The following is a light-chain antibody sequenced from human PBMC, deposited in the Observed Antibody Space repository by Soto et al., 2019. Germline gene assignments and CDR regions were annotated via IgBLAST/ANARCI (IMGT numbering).Light chain of an antibody. CDR2: EVS. J-gene: IGLJ3*02. Sequence: SALTQPPSASGSPGQSVTISCTGTSSDVGAYKYVSWYQQYPGKAPKLMIYEVSKRPSGVPDRFSGSKSGNTASLTVSGLQAEDEADYYCTSYAGSNIWVFGGGTKVTV. CDR3: TSYAGSNIWV. V-gene: IGLV2-8*01. CDR1: SSDVGAYKY.